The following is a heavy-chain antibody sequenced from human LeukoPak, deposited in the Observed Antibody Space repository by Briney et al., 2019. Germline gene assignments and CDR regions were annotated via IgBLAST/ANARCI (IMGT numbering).Heavy chain of an antibody. CDR3: ARTRFLEWLFYFDY. V-gene: IGHV5-51*01. CDR1: GYSLTSYW. D-gene: IGHD3-3*01. Sequence: GEPLKISCKGSGYSLTSYWIGWVRQMPGKGLEWMGIIYPGDSDTRYSPSFQGQVTISADKSISTAYLQWSSLKASDTAMYYCARTRFLEWLFYFDYWGQGTLVTVSS. CDR2: IYPGDSDT. J-gene: IGHJ4*02.